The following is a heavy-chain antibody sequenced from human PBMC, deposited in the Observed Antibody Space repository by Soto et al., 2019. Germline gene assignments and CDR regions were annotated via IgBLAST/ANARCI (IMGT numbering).Heavy chain of an antibody. J-gene: IGHJ6*03. Sequence: QVQLQLSGPGLVKPSQTLSLTCDISGDSVSSNSAGWNWIRQTPSRGLEWLGRTYCRSKWYNNYAVSVKSRITINPDTSKNQFTLQLNSVTPEDTAVYYCARGSWDNVSGHYYMDVWGKGTTVTVSS. CDR2: TYCRSKWYN. V-gene: IGHV6-1*01. CDR1: GDSVSSNSAG. CDR3: ARGSWDNVSGHYYMDV. D-gene: IGHD3-16*01.